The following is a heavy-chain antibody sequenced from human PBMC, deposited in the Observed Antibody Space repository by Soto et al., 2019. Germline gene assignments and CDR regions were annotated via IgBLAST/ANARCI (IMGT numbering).Heavy chain of an antibody. D-gene: IGHD6-6*01. CDR3: AKSSSSSTFDY. CDR2: ISGSDDST. J-gene: IGHJ4*02. Sequence: PCPDTELALRHYTYSLHSLAIGPETKRESFISGSDDSTYYADSVKGRFTISRDNSKNTLYLQMNSLRAEDTAVYYCAKSSSSSTFDYWGQGTLVTVSS. CDR1: ELALRHYT. V-gene: IGHV3-23*01.